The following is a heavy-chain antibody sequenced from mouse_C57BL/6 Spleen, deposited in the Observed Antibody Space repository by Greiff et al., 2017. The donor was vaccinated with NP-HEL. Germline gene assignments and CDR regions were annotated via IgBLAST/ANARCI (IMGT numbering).Heavy chain of an antibody. V-gene: IGHV5-17*01. CDR2: ISSGSSTI. D-gene: IGHD4-1*01. CDR3: ARTGTLYYAMDY. J-gene: IGHJ4*01. CDR1: GFTFSDYG. Sequence: EVKLQESGGGLVKPGGSLKLSCAASGFTFSDYGMHWVRQAPEKGLEWVAYISSGSSTIYYADTVKGRFTISRDNAKNTLFLQMTSLRSEDTAMYYCARTGTLYYAMDYWGQGTSVTVSS.